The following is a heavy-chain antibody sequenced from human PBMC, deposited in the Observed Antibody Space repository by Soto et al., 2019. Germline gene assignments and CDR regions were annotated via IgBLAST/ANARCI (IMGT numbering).Heavy chain of an antibody. D-gene: IGHD2-2*01. CDR1: GFTFSNSW. V-gene: IGHV3-74*01. CDR2: INAAGTST. J-gene: IGHJ4*02. Sequence: GGSLRLSCAASGFTFSNSWMHWVRQVSGKGLEWVSRINAAGTSTSYADSVKGRFTISRDNAKNTLYLHVDSLRAEDTAVYYCVKVLARGVGVPRFYFDSWGQGALVTVSS. CDR3: VKVLARGVGVPRFYFDS.